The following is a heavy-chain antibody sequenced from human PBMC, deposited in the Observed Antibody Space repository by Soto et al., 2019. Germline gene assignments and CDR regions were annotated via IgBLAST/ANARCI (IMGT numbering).Heavy chain of an antibody. J-gene: IGHJ2*01. Sequence: QVQLQQWGAGLLKPSETLSLTCAVYGGSFSGYYWSWIHQPPGKGLEWIGEINHSGSTNYNPSLXGLATISVDTXXNXFFXKLSSVTAADTAVYYCARANYYDSSDGSLDWYFDLWGRGTQVTVSS. CDR2: INHSGST. D-gene: IGHD3-22*01. CDR3: ARANYYDSSDGSLDWYFDL. V-gene: IGHV4-34*01. CDR1: GGSFSGYY.